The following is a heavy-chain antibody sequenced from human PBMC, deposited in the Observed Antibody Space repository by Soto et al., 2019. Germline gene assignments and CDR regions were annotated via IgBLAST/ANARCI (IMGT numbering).Heavy chain of an antibody. V-gene: IGHV3-11*05. CDR2: LSGDSKST. Sequence: QVQLVESGGGPVKPGGSLTLSCTASGFTFSDYYIHWVRQAPGKGLEWVSHLSGDSKSTNYAASERGRFTISRDNTKNSVSLHMNGLRTEDTGLYYCAGGDYADFFDSIGLDVWGQGTTVTVSS. J-gene: IGHJ6*02. CDR1: GFTFSDYY. CDR3: AGGDYADFFDSIGLDV. D-gene: IGHD4-17*01.